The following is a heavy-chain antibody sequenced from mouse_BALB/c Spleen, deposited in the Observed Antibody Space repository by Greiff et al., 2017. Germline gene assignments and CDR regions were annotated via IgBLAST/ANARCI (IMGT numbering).Heavy chain of an antibody. J-gene: IGHJ2*01. V-gene: IGHV1S81*02. CDR3: TRRGGWDGY. CDR1: GYTFTSYY. Sequence: QVQLKQSGAELVKPGASVKLSCKASGYTFTSYYMYWVKQRPGQGLEWIGEINPSNGGTNFNEKFKSKATLTVDKSSSTAYMQLSSLTSEDSAVYYCTRRGGWDGYWGQGTTLTVSS. D-gene: IGHD4-1*01. CDR2: INPSNGGT.